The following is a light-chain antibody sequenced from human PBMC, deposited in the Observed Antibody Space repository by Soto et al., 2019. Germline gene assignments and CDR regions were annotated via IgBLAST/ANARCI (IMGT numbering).Light chain of an antibody. V-gene: IGLV1-44*01. J-gene: IGLJ2*01. CDR3: AAWDDSLNGMV. Sequence: QSVLTQPPSASGTPGQRVTISCSGSSFNIGINTVNWYQQLPGMAPKPLIYTNDQRPSGVPDRFSGSKSGTSASLAISGLQYEDEADYYCAAWDDSLNGMVFGGGTKVTVL. CDR1: SFNIGINT. CDR2: TND.